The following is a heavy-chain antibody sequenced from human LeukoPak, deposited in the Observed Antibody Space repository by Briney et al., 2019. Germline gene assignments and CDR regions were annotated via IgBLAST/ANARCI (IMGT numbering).Heavy chain of an antibody. CDR3: ARSYSNSWYNWFDP. V-gene: IGHV1-8*03. J-gene: IGHJ5*02. CDR1: GYTFTSYD. D-gene: IGHD6-13*01. Sequence: ASVKVSCKASGYTFTSYDINWVRQATGQGLEWMGWMNPNSGNTGYAQKFQGRVTIIRNTSISTAYMELSSLRSEDTAVYYCARSYSNSWYNWFDPWGQGTLVTVSS. CDR2: MNPNSGNT.